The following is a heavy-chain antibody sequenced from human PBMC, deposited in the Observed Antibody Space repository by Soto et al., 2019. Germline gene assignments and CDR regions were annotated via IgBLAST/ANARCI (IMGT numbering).Heavy chain of an antibody. V-gene: IGHV4-39*01. D-gene: IGHD3-9*01. Sequence: SETLSLTCTVSGGSISSSSYYWGWIRQPPGKGLEWIGSIYYSGSTYYNPSLKSRVTISVDTSKNQFSLKLSSVTAADTAVYYCARILRYFDWLPNVYGMDVWGQGTTVTV. J-gene: IGHJ6*02. CDR3: ARILRYFDWLPNVYGMDV. CDR2: IYYSGST. CDR1: GGSISSSSYY.